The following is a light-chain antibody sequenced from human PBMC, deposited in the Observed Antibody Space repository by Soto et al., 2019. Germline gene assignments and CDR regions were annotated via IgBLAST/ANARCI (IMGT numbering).Light chain of an antibody. CDR2: DAS. J-gene: IGKJ4*01. CDR3: QQYNNWPPT. V-gene: IGKV3-15*01. CDR1: QSVNSN. Sequence: EIVMTQSPATLSVSPGERATLSCRASQSVNSNLAWYQQKPGQAPRLLIYDASARATGIPARFSGSGSGTEFTLTISSLQSEDFAVYYCQQYNNWPPTFGGGTKVEIK.